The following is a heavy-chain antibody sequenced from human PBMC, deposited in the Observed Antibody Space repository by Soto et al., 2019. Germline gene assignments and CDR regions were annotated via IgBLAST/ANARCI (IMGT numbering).Heavy chain of an antibody. J-gene: IGHJ4*02. CDR1: GYSFAGYW. CDR2: IDPSDSQT. D-gene: IGHD3-22*01. CDR3: ARQIYDSDTGPNFQYYFDS. Sequence: GESLKISCKGSGYSFAGYWITWVRQKPGKGLEWMGRIDPSDSQTYYSPSFRGHVTISVTKSITTVFLQWSSLRASDTAMYHCARQIYDSDTGPNFQYYFDSWGQGTPVTVSS. V-gene: IGHV5-10-1*01.